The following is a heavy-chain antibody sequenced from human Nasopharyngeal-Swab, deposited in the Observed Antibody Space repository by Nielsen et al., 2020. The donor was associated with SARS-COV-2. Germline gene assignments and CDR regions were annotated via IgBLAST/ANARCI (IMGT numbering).Heavy chain of an antibody. CDR3: AKDSGAGFCDGGSCFPTNH. CDR1: GFTFTSYA. V-gene: IGHV3-23*01. CDR2: MSGTGDNT. J-gene: IGHJ5*02. Sequence: GESLKISCAASGFTFTSYAMHWVRQAPGKGLEWVSGMSGTGDNTYYAYSVKGRFTISRDSSKNTLYLQMNSQRAEDTAVYYCAKDSGAGFCDGGSCFPTNHWGQGTLVTVSS. D-gene: IGHD2-15*01.